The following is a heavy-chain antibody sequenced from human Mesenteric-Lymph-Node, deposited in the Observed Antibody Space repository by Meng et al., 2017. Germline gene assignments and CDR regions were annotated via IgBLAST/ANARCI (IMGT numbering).Heavy chain of an antibody. CDR1: GFTFSSYS. Sequence: GESLKISCAASGFTFSSYSMNWVRQAPGKGLEWVSLLYAGGDTDYADSVKGRFTISRHNSKNTLYLQMNSLRAEDTAVYYCARDSGNAWFDPWGQGTLVTVSS. D-gene: IGHD2-15*01. CDR2: LYAGGDT. J-gene: IGHJ5*02. V-gene: IGHV3-53*04. CDR3: ARDSGNAWFDP.